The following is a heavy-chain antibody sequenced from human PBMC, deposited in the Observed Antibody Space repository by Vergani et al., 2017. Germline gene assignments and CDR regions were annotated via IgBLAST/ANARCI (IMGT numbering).Heavy chain of an antibody. CDR2: IIPILGIA. Sequence: QVQLVQSGAEVKKPGSSVKVSCKASGGTFSSYAISWVRQAPGQGLEWMGMIIPILGIANYAQKFQGRVTITADKSTSTAYMELSRLRSEDTAVYYCASWWAYCGGDCYLVDYYYYYGMDVWGQGTTVTVAS. V-gene: IGHV1-69*04. CDR3: ASWWAYCGGDCYLVDYYYYYGMDV. CDR1: GGTFSSYA. D-gene: IGHD2-21*02. J-gene: IGHJ6*02.